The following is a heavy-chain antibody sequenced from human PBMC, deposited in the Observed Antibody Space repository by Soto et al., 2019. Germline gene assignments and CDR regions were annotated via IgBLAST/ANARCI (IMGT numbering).Heavy chain of an antibody. J-gene: IGHJ4*02. Sequence: ASVKVSCKASGYTFTSYDINWVRQATGQGLEWMGWMNPNSGNTGYAQKFQGRVTMTRNTSINTAYMELSSLRSEDTAVYYCARDCSSTSCYPGWGQGTLVTVSS. V-gene: IGHV1-8*01. CDR1: GYTFTSYD. D-gene: IGHD2-2*01. CDR3: ARDCSSTSCYPG. CDR2: MNPNSGNT.